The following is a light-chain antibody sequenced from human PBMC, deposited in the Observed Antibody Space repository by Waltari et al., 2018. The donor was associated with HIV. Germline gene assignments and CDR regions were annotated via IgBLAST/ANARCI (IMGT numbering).Light chain of an antibody. CDR3: QHYTSSPTWT. V-gene: IGKV3-20*01. CDR2: SAS. J-gene: IGKJ1*01. Sequence: IVLTQSPGTLSLSPGERATFSCRASQSVSSDSAWYHQRPGQAPRLLIYSASTRATGIPDRFSGSGSGTDFTLTINSLEPEDSAVYYCQHYTSSPTWTFGQGTKVEIK. CDR1: QSVSSD.